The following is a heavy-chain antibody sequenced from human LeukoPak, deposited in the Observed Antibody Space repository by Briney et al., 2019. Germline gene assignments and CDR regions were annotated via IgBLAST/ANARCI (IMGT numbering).Heavy chain of an antibody. V-gene: IGHV1-18*01. J-gene: IGHJ5*02. D-gene: IGHD2-15*01. Sequence: GASVTVSCKASGYTFTSYGISWVRQAPGQGLEWMGWISAYNGNTNYARKLQGRVTMTPDTSTSPAYMELRSLRSYDTAVYYCARGGVGYCSGGSCPINWFHPWGQGTLVTVSS. CDR1: GYTFTSYG. CDR2: ISAYNGNT. CDR3: ARGGVGYCSGGSCPINWFHP.